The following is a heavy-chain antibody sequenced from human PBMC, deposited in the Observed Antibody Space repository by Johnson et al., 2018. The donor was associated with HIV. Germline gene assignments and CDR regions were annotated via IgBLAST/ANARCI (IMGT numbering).Heavy chain of an antibody. D-gene: IGHD3-22*01. Sequence: VQLVESGGGVVQPGRSLRLSCAASGFTFDDYAMHWVRQAPGKGLEWVSGINLNGSSTGYSDSVKGRFTISRDNAKNTLYLQMNSLRVEDTAVYFCAGYHISGYYYDAFDIWGQGTMVTVSA. J-gene: IGHJ3*02. CDR1: GFTFDDYA. V-gene: IGHV3-20*04. CDR2: INLNGSST. CDR3: AGYHISGYYYDAFDI.